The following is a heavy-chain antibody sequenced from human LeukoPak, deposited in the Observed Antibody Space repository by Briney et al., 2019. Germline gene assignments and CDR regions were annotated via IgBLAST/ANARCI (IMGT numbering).Heavy chain of an antibody. D-gene: IGHD3-3*01. CDR1: GFTFSSYW. Sequence: GGSLRLSCAASGFTFSSYWMSWVRQAPGKGLEWVANIKQDGSEKYYVDSVKGRFTISRDNAKSSLYLQMNSLRAEDTAVYYCAREIFGVVLPTYGMDVWDQGTTVTVSS. V-gene: IGHV3-7*03. CDR2: IKQDGSEK. J-gene: IGHJ6*02. CDR3: AREIFGVVLPTYGMDV.